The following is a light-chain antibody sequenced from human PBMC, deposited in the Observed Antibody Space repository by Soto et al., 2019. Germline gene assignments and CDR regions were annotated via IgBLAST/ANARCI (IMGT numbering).Light chain of an antibody. CDR2: EAS. J-gene: IGLJ1*01. CDR1: STDFVSYNR. Sequence: QSVLTQPPSVSGPPGQSVTISCTGTSTDFVSYNRVSWYQQPPGTAPKLIIYEASNRPSGVPDRFSGSKSGNTASLTISGLQAADEADYYCSLYTSENTYVFGTGTKVTV. V-gene: IGLV2-18*01. CDR3: SLYTSENTYV.